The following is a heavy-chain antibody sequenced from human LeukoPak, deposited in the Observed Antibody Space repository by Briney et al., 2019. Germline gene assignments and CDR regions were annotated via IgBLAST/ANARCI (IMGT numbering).Heavy chain of an antibody. CDR2: IIPIFGTA. J-gene: IGHJ6*03. D-gene: IGHD2-21*01. CDR1: GGTFSSYA. CDR3: ARVGDSPYYYMDV. V-gene: IGHV1-69*05. Sequence: SVKVSCKASGGTFSSYAISWVRQAPGQGLECMGGIIPIFGTANYAQKFQGRVTITTDESTSTAYMELSSLRSEDTAVYYCARVGDSPYYYMDVWGKGTTVTVSS.